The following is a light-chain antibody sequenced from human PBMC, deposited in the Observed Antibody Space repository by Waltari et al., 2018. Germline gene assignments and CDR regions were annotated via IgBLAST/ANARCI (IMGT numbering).Light chain of an antibody. J-gene: IGKJ1*01. V-gene: IGKV3-15*01. CDR3: QQYNNWPPAT. CDR1: QTVSIN. Sequence: ETMMTQSPATLSVSPGERATLSCRASQTVSINLAWYQQKPGQPPRLLIYGASTRATGIPARFSGSGSGTECTLTISSLQSEDFAIYYCQQYNNWPPATFGLGTKVEIK. CDR2: GAS.